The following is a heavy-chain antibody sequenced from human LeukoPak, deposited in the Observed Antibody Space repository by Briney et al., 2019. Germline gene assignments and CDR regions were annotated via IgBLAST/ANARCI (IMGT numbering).Heavy chain of an antibody. J-gene: IGHJ4*02. Sequence: ASVKVSCKASGYTFTSYGIAWLRQAPGQGLEWLGWIRTYSGDTEYAEKFQGRVTMSTDTPTTMAYMEPTSLRSDDTAVYYCARTLTTESYYFDYWGQGTLVTVSS. V-gene: IGHV1-18*01. CDR3: ARTLTTESYYFDY. CDR1: GYTFTSYG. D-gene: IGHD4-11*01. CDR2: IRTYSGDT.